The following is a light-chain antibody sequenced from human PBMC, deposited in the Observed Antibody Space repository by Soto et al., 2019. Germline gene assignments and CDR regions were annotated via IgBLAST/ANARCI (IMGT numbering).Light chain of an antibody. J-gene: IGKJ4*01. CDR1: QSISSY. Sequence: DIQMTQSPSSLSASVGDRVTITCRASQSISSYLNWYQQKPGKAPKLLIYAASSLQSGVPSRFSSSVSGTDFTLTISSLQPEHFATYYCQRSYSTPPVTFGGGTKVEIK. V-gene: IGKV1-39*01. CDR3: QRSYSTPPVT. CDR2: AAS.